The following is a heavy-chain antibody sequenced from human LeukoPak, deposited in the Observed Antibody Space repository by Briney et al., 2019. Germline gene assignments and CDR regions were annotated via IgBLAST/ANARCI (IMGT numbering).Heavy chain of an antibody. CDR1: GYTFTSYA. CDR2: INAGNGST. CDR3: ARGVDTAMVIFDY. V-gene: IGHV1-3*01. J-gene: IGHJ4*02. D-gene: IGHD5-18*01. Sequence: ASVKVSCKASGYTFTSYAMHWVRQAPGQRLEWMGWINAGNGSTKYSQKFQGRVTITRDTSASTAYMELSSLRSEDTAVYYCARGVDTAMVIFDYWGQGTLVTVSS.